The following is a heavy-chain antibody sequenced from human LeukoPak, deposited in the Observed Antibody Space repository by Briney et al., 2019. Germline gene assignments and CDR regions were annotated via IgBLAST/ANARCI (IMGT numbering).Heavy chain of an antibody. CDR1: GFTFSIYA. J-gene: IGHJ3*01. CDR3: AKGRTEYAYTSDALDV. D-gene: IGHD2-2*02. V-gene: IGHV3-23*01. Sequence: GGSLRLSCAASGFTFSIYAMSWVRQAPGKGLEWVSTLTFSGGSTYYADSVKGRFTISRDNSKNTLYLQMNSLRTEDTAVYYCAKGRTEYAYTSDALDVWGHGTMITVSS. CDR2: LTFSGGST.